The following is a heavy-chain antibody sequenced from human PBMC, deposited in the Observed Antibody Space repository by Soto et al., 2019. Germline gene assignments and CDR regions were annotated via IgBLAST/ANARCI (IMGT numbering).Heavy chain of an antibody. CDR2: IIPIFGTA. D-gene: IGHD3-10*01. Sequence: GASVKVSCKASGGTFSSYAISWVRQAPGQGLEWMGGIIPIFGTANYAQKFQGRVTITADESTSTAYMELSSLRSEDTAVYYCARVLVTMVRGVIAYGMDVWGQGTTVTVS. CDR1: GGTFSSYA. J-gene: IGHJ6*02. CDR3: ARVLVTMVRGVIAYGMDV. V-gene: IGHV1-69*13.